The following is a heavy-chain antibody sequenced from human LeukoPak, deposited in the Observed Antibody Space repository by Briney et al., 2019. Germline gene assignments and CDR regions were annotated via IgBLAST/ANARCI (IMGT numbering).Heavy chain of an antibody. CDR3: ARDPYSSSWYRWFDP. CDR1: GGSISSSNW. V-gene: IGHV4-4*02. D-gene: IGHD6-13*01. CDR2: IYHNGST. Sequence: SETLSLTCAVSGGSISSSNWWRWVRQPPGKGLEWIGEIYHNGSTNYNPSRKSRVTIYVDKSKNQFSLKLRSVTAADTGVYYCARDPYSSSWYRWFDPWGQGTLVTVSS. J-gene: IGHJ5*02.